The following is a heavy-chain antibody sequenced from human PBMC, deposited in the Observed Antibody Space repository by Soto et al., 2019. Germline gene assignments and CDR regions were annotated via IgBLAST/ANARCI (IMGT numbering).Heavy chain of an antibody. CDR2: IYSGGST. J-gene: IGHJ4*02. Sequence: EVQLVESGGGLVQPGGSLRLSCAASGFTVSSNYMSWVRQAPGKGLEWVSVIYSGGSTYYADSVKGRVTISRDNSKNKLYLQMNRLRAEDTAVYYCARVGYCSGGSCYDWGQGTLVTVSS. V-gene: IGHV3-66*01. CDR3: ARVGYCSGGSCYD. CDR1: GFTVSSNY. D-gene: IGHD2-15*01.